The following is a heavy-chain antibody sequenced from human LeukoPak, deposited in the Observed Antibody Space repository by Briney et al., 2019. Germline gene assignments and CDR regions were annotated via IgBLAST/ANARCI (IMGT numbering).Heavy chain of an antibody. CDR1: GFTFSNAW. D-gene: IGHD6-25*01. Sequence: GGSLRLSCAASGFTFSNAWMSWVRQAPGEGLEWVGRTKSKTDGGTTDYAAPVKGRFTISRDDSKNMLYLQMNSLKTDDTAVYYCTTDARWRLYDYWGQGTLATVSS. CDR3: TTDARWRLYDY. CDR2: TKSKTDGGTT. V-gene: IGHV3-15*01. J-gene: IGHJ4*02.